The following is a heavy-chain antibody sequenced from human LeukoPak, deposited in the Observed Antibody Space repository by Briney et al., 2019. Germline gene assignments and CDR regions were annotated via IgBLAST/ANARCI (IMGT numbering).Heavy chain of an antibody. Sequence: SVKVSCKASGGTFSSYAISWVRQAPGQGLEWMGGIIPIFGTTNYAQKFQGRVTITADESTSTAYMELSSLRFEDTAVYYCARARGGGYDSSGYYYLPDYWGQGTLDTVSS. D-gene: IGHD3-22*01. J-gene: IGHJ4*02. V-gene: IGHV1-69*13. CDR2: IIPIFGTT. CDR1: GGTFSSYA. CDR3: ARARGGGYDSSGYYYLPDY.